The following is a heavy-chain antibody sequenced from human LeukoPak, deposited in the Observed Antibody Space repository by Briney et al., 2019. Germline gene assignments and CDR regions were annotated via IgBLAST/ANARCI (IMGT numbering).Heavy chain of an antibody. CDR1: GFTFSSSW. Sequence: GGSLRLSCAASGFTFSSSWMHWVRQAPGEGLMWVSRMNSGGTTTNYADSVQGRFTISRDNARNTMFLQMNSLRADDTAVYYCTTAGNYRFDFWGQGTLVTVSS. D-gene: IGHD1-7*01. CDR3: TTAGNYRFDF. V-gene: IGHV3-74*01. J-gene: IGHJ4*02. CDR2: MNSGGTTT.